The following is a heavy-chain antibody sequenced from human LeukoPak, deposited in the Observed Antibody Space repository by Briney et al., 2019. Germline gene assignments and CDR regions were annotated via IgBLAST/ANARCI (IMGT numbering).Heavy chain of an antibody. CDR1: GGSISSSNW. CDR3: ARRSGDSSGCYDY. CDR2: ISHSGST. Sequence: SGTLSLTCAVSGGSISSSNWWSWVRQPPGKGLEWIGEISHSGSTNYNPSLKSRVTISLDASKNQFSLKLSSVTAADTAVYYCARRSGDSSGCYDYWGQGTLVTVSS. J-gene: IGHJ4*02. V-gene: IGHV4-4*02. D-gene: IGHD3-22*01.